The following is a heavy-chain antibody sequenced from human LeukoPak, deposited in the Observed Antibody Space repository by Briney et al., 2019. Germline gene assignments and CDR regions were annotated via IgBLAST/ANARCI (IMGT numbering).Heavy chain of an antibody. J-gene: IGHJ4*02. CDR1: GYSISSGYY. CDR2: IYHSGST. Sequence: PSETLSLTCAVSGYSISSGYYWGWIRQPPGKGLEWIASIYHSGSTYYNPSLKSRVTISVDTSRNQFSLKLSSVTAADTAVYYCAREPYYSSRYFDYWGQGTLVTVSS. V-gene: IGHV4-38-2*02. CDR3: AREPYYSSRYFDY. D-gene: IGHD6-13*01.